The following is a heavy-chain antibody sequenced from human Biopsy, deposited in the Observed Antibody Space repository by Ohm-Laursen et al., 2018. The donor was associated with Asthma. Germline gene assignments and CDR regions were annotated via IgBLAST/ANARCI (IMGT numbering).Heavy chain of an antibody. CDR2: MSFDGRQT. J-gene: IGHJ3*02. Sequence: SLRLSCAASGFSFNSYGMHWVRQAPGKGLEWVAVMSFDGRQTYYADSVKDRFTISRDNSKNTLYLQMNSLRAEDTAVYYCAKERYYDFWSGYPIWGQGTMVTVSS. V-gene: IGHV3-30*18. CDR1: GFSFNSYG. CDR3: AKERYYDFWSGYPI. D-gene: IGHD3-3*01.